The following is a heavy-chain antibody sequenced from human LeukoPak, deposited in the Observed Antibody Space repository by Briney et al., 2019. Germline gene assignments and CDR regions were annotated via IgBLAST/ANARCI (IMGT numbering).Heavy chain of an antibody. CDR2: TYYRSKWHN. J-gene: IGHJ4*02. Sequence: SQTLSLTCAISGDSVSNKNTAWNWIRQSPSRGLEWLGRTYYRSKWHNTYAASVKSRITINPDTSKNQFSLQLNSVTPEDTAVLFRGRPVGGDKEYWGQGTLVTVSS. CDR1: GDSVSNKNTA. V-gene: IGHV6-1*01. D-gene: IGHD2-21*01. CDR3: GRPVGGDKEY.